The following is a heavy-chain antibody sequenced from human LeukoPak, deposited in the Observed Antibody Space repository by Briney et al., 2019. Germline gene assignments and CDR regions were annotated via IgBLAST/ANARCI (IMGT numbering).Heavy chain of an antibody. CDR2: IKEDGGEK. V-gene: IGHV3-7*05. CDR3: AVHNGDY. Sequence: PGGSQRLSCAASGFTFSRYWMGWARQAPGKGLEWVAMIKEDGGEKYYVDSVKGRFTISRDNAKNSLFLQMNSLRAEDTAVYYCAVHNGDYWGQGTLVTVSP. CDR1: GFTFSRYW. J-gene: IGHJ4*02. D-gene: IGHD2-8*01.